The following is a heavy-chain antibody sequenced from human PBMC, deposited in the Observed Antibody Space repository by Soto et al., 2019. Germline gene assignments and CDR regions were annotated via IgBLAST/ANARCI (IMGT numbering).Heavy chain of an antibody. D-gene: IGHD3-3*01. CDR1: GFTFSSYA. J-gene: IGHJ4*02. V-gene: IGHV3-23*01. CDR3: AKVGRYYDFWSGPTLNYYFDY. CDR2: ISGSGGST. Sequence: PGGSLRLSCAASGFTFSSYAMSWVRQAPGKGLEWVSAISGSGGSTYYADSVKGRFTISRDNSKNTLYLQMNSLRAEDTAVYYCAKVGRYYDFWSGPTLNYYFDYWGQGTLVTVSS.